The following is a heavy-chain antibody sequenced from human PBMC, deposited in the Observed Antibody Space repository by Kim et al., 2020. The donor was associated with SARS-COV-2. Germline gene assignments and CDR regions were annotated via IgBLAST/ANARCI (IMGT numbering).Heavy chain of an antibody. D-gene: IGHD6-6*01. Sequence: SETLSLTCTLSGGSITNYYWNWIRQSPGRGLEWIGYIYYDGSTHYNPSLESRVAISIDSSKTHFSLNLKSVTAADTALYYCARRIISVRPSGAGNWLDPWGQGIRVTVSS. CDR3: ARRIISVRPSGAGNWLDP. CDR2: IYYDGST. V-gene: IGHV4-59*01. CDR1: GGSITNYY. J-gene: IGHJ5*02.